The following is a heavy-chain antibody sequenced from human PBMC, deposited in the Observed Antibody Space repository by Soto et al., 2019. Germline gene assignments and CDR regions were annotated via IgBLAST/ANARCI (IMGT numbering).Heavy chain of an antibody. Sequence: ASVKVSCKASGYTFTSYYMHWVRQAPGQGPEWMGIINPSGGSTSYAQKFQGRVTMTRDTSTSTVYMELSSLRSEDTAVYYCARGSYSSSWYGAKINWFDPWGQGTLVTVSS. CDR2: INPSGGST. CDR3: ARGSYSSSWYGAKINWFDP. V-gene: IGHV1-46*01. J-gene: IGHJ5*02. D-gene: IGHD6-13*01. CDR1: GYTFTSYY.